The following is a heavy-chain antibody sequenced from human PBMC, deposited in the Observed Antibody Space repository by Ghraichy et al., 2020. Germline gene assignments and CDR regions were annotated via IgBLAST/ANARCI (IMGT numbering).Heavy chain of an antibody. CDR3: VRVLTTTWGKTLDV. J-gene: IGHJ6*04. Sequence: GGSLRLSCAASGFIFSDHYMDWVRQAPGEGLEWVGRTRNRANSYTTDYAASVKGRFTISRDDSKNSLYLQMNSLKTEDTAWYDCVRVLTTTWGKTLDVWGKWTTVTVSS. D-gene: IGHD3-16*01. CDR1: GFIFSDHY. V-gene: IGHV3-72*01. CDR2: TRNRANSYTT.